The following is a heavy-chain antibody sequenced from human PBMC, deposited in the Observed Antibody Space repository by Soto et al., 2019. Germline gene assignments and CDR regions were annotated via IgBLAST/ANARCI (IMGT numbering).Heavy chain of an antibody. D-gene: IGHD3-16*01. Sequence: QLQLQESGPGLVKPSETLSLTCTVSNGSISSSNYYWAWIRQPPGKGLEWIGSIYYRGTTYYKPSLKSRLTISVDTSKNQFSLRLTSVPAADTAVYYCARRDFYGGNFDLWGRGTLVTVSS. J-gene: IGHJ2*01. CDR1: NGSISSSNYY. V-gene: IGHV4-39*01. CDR2: IYYRGTT. CDR3: ARRDFYGGNFDL.